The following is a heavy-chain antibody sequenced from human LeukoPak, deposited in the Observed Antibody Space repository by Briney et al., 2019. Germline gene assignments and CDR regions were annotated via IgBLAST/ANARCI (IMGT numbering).Heavy chain of an antibody. CDR2: IIPIFGTA. V-gene: IGHV1-69*01. Sequence: SVKVSCKASGGTFSSYAISWVRQAPGQGLEWMGGIIPIFGTANYAQKFQGRVTITADESTSTAYIELSSLRSEDTAVYYCASRYLTIYTSGFDYWGQGTLVTVSS. D-gene: IGHD1-26*01. J-gene: IGHJ4*02. CDR1: GGTFSSYA. CDR3: ASRYLTIYTSGFDY.